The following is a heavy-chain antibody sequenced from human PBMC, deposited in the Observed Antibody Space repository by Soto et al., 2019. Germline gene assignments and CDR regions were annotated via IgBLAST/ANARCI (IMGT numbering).Heavy chain of an antibody. D-gene: IGHD2-21*01. CDR3: ARGWWGFFDY. CDR2: INHSGST. Sequence: PSETLSLTCTVSGGSISSSSYYWGWIRQPPGKGLEWIGGINHSGSTYYNPSLKSRVTISVDTSKNQFSLKLSSVTAADTAVYYCARGWWGFFDYWGQGTLVTVS. J-gene: IGHJ4*02. CDR1: GGSISSSSYY. V-gene: IGHV4-39*07.